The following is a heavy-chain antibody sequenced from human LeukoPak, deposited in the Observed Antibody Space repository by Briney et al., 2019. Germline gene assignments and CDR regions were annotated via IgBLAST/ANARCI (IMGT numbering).Heavy chain of an antibody. J-gene: IGHJ4*02. V-gene: IGHV1-18*01. CDR2: ISAYTGNT. CDR3: ARRIVGATGSDY. Sequence: ASVKVSCKASGYTFTTYGVSWVRQAPGQGREWMGWISAYTGNTNYAQNLQGRVTMTTDTSTTTAYMELRSLTSDDTAVYYCARRIVGATGSDYWGQGTLVTVSS. D-gene: IGHD1-26*01. CDR1: GYTFTTYG.